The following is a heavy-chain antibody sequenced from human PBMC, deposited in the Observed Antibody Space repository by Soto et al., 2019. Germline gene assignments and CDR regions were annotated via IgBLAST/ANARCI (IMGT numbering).Heavy chain of an antibody. J-gene: IGHJ4*02. CDR1: GFTFSSYG. D-gene: IGHD3-22*01. V-gene: IGHV3-30*18. CDR2: ISYDGSNK. CDR3: AKEGYYYDSSGYFLFDY. Sequence: VQLVESGGGLVQPGGSLRLSCAASGFTFSSYGMHWVRQAPGKGLEWVAVISYDGSNKYYADSVKGRFTISRDNSKNTLYLQMNSLRAEDTAVYYCAKEGYYYDSSGYFLFDYWGQGTLVTVSS.